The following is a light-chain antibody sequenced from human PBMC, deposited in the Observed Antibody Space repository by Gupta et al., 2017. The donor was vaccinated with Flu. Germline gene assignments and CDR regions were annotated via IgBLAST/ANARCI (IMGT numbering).Light chain of an antibody. V-gene: IGLV2-23*02. CDR2: EDT. J-gene: IGLJ2*01. CDR1: SNDVGSYNY. Sequence: QSVLTQPASVSGSPGQSITISCSGTSNDVGSYNYVSWYQQRPGNAPKVLIYEDTKRPSGISDRFSGSKSGNTASLTISGLQAEDEADYYCCSHTRSETFIFGAGAKVTVL. CDR3: CSHTRSETFI.